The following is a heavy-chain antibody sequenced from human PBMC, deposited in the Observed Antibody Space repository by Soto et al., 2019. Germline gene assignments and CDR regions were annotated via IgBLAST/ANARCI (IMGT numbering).Heavy chain of an antibody. CDR1: GGAFSSYA. V-gene: IGHV1-69*10. CDR3: ARGVPAALGSAYNWFDP. J-gene: IGHJ5*02. D-gene: IGHD2-2*01. CDR2: IVPILRRA. Sequence: RASVKVSCKTSGGAFSSYAISWVRQAPGQGLEWMGGIVPILRRADYAQKFQGRVTVTADEAASTAYMELTSLRSEDTAVYYCARGVPAALGSAYNWFDPWGQGTLVTVSS.